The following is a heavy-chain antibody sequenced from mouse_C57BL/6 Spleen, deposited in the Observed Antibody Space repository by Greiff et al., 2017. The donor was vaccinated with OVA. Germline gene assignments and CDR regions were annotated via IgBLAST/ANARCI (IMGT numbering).Heavy chain of an antibody. V-gene: IGHV1-69*01. D-gene: IGHD1-1*01. CDR1: GYTFTSYW. CDR3: ATETTVKLGDY. J-gene: IGHJ2*01. Sequence: QVQLQQPGAELVMPGASVKLSCKASGYTFTSYWMHWVKQRPGQGLEWIGEIDPSDSYTNYNQKFKGKSTLTVDKSSSTAYMQRSSLTSEDSAVYYCATETTVKLGDYWGQGTTLTVSA. CDR2: IDPSDSYT.